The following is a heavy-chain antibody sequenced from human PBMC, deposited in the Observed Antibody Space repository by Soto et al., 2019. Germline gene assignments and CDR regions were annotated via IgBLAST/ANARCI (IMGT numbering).Heavy chain of an antibody. V-gene: IGHV1-3*01. Sequence: GASVKGSCKASGYTFTSYAMPWVRQAPGQRLEWVGWVNAGNGNTKYSQKSQGRVTITRDTFASTAYMELSSLRSEDTAVYYCARGLRYDFWSGPRSPYGMDVWGRGTTVTLSS. D-gene: IGHD3-3*01. J-gene: IGHJ6*01. CDR2: VNAGNGNT. CDR3: ARGLRYDFWSGPRSPYGMDV. CDR1: GYTFTSYA.